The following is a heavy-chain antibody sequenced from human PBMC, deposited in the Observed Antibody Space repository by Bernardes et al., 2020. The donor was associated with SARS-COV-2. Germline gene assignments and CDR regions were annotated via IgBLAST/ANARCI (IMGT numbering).Heavy chain of an antibody. CDR2: MNPNSGNT. CDR1: GYTFTSYD. D-gene: IGHD6-19*01. CDR3: ARESSGWYSYYGMDV. J-gene: IGHJ6*02. Sequence: ASVKVSCKASGYTFTSYDINWVRQATGQGLEWMGWMNPNSGNTGYAQKFQGRVTMTRNTSISTAYMELSSLRSEDTAVYYCARESSGWYSYYGMDVLGQGNTDSVSS. V-gene: IGHV1-8*01.